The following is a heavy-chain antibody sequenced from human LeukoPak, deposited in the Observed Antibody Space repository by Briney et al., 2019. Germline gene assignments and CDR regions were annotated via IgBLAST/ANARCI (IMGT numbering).Heavy chain of an antibody. D-gene: IGHD2-15*01. CDR3: ARGDKFSGDY. CDR2: IHQDGNEK. J-gene: IGHJ4*02. V-gene: IGHV3-7*04. Sequence: GGPLSHFCAAPGFTFGTYWMSWVRQAPGKGLEWVANIHQDGNEKYYVDSVKGRFTISRDNAKNSLYLLMNSRRAENTAVYYCARGDKFSGDYWGQGTLVTVSS. CDR1: GFTFGTYW.